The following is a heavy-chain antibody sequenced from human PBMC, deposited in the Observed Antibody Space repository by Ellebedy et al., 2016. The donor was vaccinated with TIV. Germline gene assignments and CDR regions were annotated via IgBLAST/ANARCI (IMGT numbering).Heavy chain of an antibody. CDR2: INHSGSS. CDR3: ARWAHGSGSSTRVYYFDY. V-gene: IGHV4-34*01. J-gene: IGHJ4*02. D-gene: IGHD3-10*01. Sequence: SETLSLTXAVYGGSFSGFYWSWIRQPPGKGLEWIGEINHSGSSNYNPSLKSRVTISVDTSKNQFSLILSSVTAADTAVYYCARWAHGSGSSTRVYYFDYWGQGTLVTVSS. CDR1: GGSFSGFY.